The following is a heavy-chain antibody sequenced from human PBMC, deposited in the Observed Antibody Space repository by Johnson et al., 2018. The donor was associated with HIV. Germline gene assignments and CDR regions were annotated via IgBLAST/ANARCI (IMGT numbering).Heavy chain of an antibody. J-gene: IGHJ3*02. Sequence: QVQLVESGGGVVQPGRSLRLSCAASGFTFSSYGMHWVRQAPGKGLEWVAVIRYDGSSTYYADSVKGRFTISRDNSKNTVYLQMKSLRADDTAVYYCAKTHPDSYDYVWGDAFDIWGQGTMVTVSS. D-gene: IGHD3-16*01. CDR3: AKTHPDSYDYVWGDAFDI. CDR2: IRYDGSST. V-gene: IGHV3-33*06. CDR1: GFTFSSYG.